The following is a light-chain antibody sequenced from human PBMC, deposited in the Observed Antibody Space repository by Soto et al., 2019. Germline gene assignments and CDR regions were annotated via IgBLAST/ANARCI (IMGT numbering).Light chain of an antibody. Sequence: EVVVTQSPATLSVSPGDRVTLSCTASQNVGINLAWYQHKPGQAPRLLVYGKSTRATGIPARFSGIGSGTDFTLAISSLQSEYFALYYCLQYNDWPYTFGQGTKLEIK. CDR3: LQYNDWPYT. V-gene: IGKV3-15*01. CDR1: QNVGIN. CDR2: GKS. J-gene: IGKJ2*01.